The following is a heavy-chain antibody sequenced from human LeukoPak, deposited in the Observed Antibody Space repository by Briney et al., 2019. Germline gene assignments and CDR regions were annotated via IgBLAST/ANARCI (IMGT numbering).Heavy chain of an antibody. CDR2: IKSVGSST. D-gene: IGHD5-18*01. CDR1: GFTFSSSW. CDR3: AKPQFGAMAPAGDY. J-gene: IGHJ4*02. Sequence: GGSLRLSCAASGFTFSSSWIHWVRQAPGKGLGWVSRIKSVGSSTSYADSVKGRVTIYRDNAKNTLYLQMNSLKAEDTAVYYCAKPQFGAMAPAGDYWGQGTLVTVSS. V-gene: IGHV3-74*01.